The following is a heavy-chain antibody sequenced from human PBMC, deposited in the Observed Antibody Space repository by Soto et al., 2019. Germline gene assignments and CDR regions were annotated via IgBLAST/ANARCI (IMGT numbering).Heavy chain of an antibody. J-gene: IGHJ4*02. V-gene: IGHV4-4*02. Sequence: SETLSLTCAVSGGCFTSNNWWTWGRQPPGQGLEWIGEIYRTGSTNYNPSLKSRVTISLDKSENQFSLKVTSMTAADTAVYYCASRDPGTSVDYWGQGTLVTVSS. CDR3: ASRDPGTSVDY. CDR1: GGCFTSNNW. D-gene: IGHD1-7*01. CDR2: IYRTGST.